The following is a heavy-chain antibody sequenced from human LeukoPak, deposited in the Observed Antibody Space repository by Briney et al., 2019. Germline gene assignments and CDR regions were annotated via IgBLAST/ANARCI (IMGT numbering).Heavy chain of an antibody. CDR3: TRAGRGIGYCSSTSCYGFDY. CDR2: IRSKAYGGTT. V-gene: IGHV3-49*03. D-gene: IGHD2-2*01. CDR1: GFTFGDYA. Sequence: GGSLRLSGTASGFTFGDYAMSWFRQAPGKGLEWVGFIRSKAYGGTTEYAASVKGRFTISRDDSKSIAYLQMNSLKTEDTAVYYCTRAGRGIGYCSSTSCYGFDYWGQGTLVTVSS. J-gene: IGHJ4*02.